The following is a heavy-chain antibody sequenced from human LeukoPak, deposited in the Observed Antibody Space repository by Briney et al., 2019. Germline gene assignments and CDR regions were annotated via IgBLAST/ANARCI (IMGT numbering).Heavy chain of an antibody. D-gene: IGHD3-10*01. CDR1: GYSFTSYW. J-gene: IGHJ4*02. CDR2: IYPGDSDT. CDR3: ARHLPPYYGGSRVIDY. V-gene: IGHV5-51*01. Sequence: GESLKISCKGSGYSFTSYWIGWVRQMPGKGLEWMGIIYPGDSDTRYSPSFQGQVTISADKSISTAYLQWSSLKASDTAMYYCARHLPPYYGGSRVIDYWGQGTLVTVSS.